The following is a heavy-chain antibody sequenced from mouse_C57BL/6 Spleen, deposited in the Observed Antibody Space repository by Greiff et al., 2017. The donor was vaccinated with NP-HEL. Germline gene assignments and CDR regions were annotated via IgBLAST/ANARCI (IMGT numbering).Heavy chain of an antibody. D-gene: IGHD2-4*01. Sequence: EVHLVESGPGLVKPSQSLSLTCSVTGYSITSGYYWNWIRQFPGNKLEWMGYISYDGSNNYNPSLKNRISITRDTSKNQFFLKLNSVTTEDTATYYCASVYYDYDDDAMDYWGQGTSVTVSS. CDR1: GYSITSGYY. CDR2: ISYDGSN. J-gene: IGHJ4*01. V-gene: IGHV3-6*01. CDR3: ASVYYDYDDDAMDY.